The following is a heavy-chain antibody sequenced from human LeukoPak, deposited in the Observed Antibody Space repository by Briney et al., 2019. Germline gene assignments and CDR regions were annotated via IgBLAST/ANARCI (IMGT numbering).Heavy chain of an antibody. J-gene: IGHJ4*02. V-gene: IGHV4-34*01. D-gene: IGHD2-2*01. CDR2: INHSGST. CDR1: GGSFRGYY. Sequence: PSETLSLTCAVYGGSFRGYYWSWIRQPPGKGLEWIGEINHSGSTNYNPSLKSRVTISVDTSKNQFSLKLSSVTAADTAVYYCARWVVPAARFDYWGQGTLVTVSS. CDR3: ARWVVPAARFDY.